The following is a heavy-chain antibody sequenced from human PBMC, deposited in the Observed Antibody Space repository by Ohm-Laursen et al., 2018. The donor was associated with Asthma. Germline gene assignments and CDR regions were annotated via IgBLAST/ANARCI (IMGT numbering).Heavy chain of an antibody. CDR1: KFTFSNYA. Sequence: SLRLSCAASKFTFSNYAMNWVRQPPGKGLEWVSEISSTGGSTDYAAPVKGRFTISRDDSKNTLYLQMNSLKTEDTAVYYCTTDFPVFYGMDVWGQGTTVTVSS. J-gene: IGHJ6*02. CDR2: ISSTGGST. CDR3: TTDFPVFYGMDV. V-gene: IGHV3-15*07.